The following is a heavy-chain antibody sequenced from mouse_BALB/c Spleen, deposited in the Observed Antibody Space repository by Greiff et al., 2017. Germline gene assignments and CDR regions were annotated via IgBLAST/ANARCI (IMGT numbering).Heavy chain of an antibody. D-gene: IGHD2-1*01. CDR1: GFTFSSYT. CDR3: ARYPLYGNYVYYYAMDY. J-gene: IGHJ4*01. V-gene: IGHV5-9*03. CDR2: ISSGGGNT. Sequence: EVKVEESGGGLVKPGGSLKLSCAASGFTFSSYTMSWVRQTPEKRLEWVATISSGGGNTYYPDSVKGRFTISRDNAKNNLYLQMSSLRSEDTALYYCARYPLYGNYVYYYAMDYWGQGTSVTVSS.